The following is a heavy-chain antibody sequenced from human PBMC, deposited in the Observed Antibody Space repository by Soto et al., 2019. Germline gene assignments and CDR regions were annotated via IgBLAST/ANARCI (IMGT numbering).Heavy chain of an antibody. CDR3: ARDIPIPMTTVPPDAFDI. Sequence: ASVKVSCKASGYTFTSYDINWVRQATGQGLEWMGWMNPNSGNTGYAQKFQGRVTMTRNTSISTAYMELSSLRSDDTAVYYCARDIPIPMTTVPPDAFDIWGQGTMVTVSS. D-gene: IGHD4-17*01. J-gene: IGHJ3*02. CDR2: MNPNSGNT. V-gene: IGHV1-8*01. CDR1: GYTFTSYD.